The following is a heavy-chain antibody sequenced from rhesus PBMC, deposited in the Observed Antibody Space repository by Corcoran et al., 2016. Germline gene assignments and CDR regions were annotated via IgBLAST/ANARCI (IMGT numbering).Heavy chain of an antibody. J-gene: IGHJ4*01. Sequence: QVQLQQWGEGLVKPSETLSLTCAVYGGSISGYYYWSWIRQPPGKGQEWIGYIYGSSTSTNYNPSRKSRVTISKDPSKNQFSLKLSAVTAADTAVYYCARGTVLVVVATWGQGVLVTVSS. V-gene: IGHV4-73*01. D-gene: IGHD2-21*01. CDR2: IYGSSTST. CDR3: ARGTVLVVVAT. CDR1: GGSISGYYY.